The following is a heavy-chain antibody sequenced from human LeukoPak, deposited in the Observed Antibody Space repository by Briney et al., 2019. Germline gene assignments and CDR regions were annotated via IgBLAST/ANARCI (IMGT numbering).Heavy chain of an antibody. J-gene: IGHJ4*02. CDR2: ISNNGDST. Sequence: GGSLRLSCAASGLTFSSYSMHWVRQAPGKGLEYVSGISNNGDSTYYANSVKGRFIISRDNSKNTLYLQMGSLRVEDMAVYYCARESASSAWLFDYWGQGTLVTVSS. D-gene: IGHD6-19*01. CDR3: ARESASSAWLFDY. CDR1: GLTFSSYS. V-gene: IGHV3-64*01.